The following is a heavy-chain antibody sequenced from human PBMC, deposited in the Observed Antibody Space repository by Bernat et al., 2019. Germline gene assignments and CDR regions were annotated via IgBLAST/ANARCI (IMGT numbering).Heavy chain of an antibody. CDR2: INPSDGNT. Sequence: QVQLVQSGAEVRKPGASVKVSCKASGYTFTRYYLNWVRQAPGQGLEWMGIINPSDGNTNSAQKFRGTVTMTRDRSTSTVYMEMSSLRPDDTAIYYCARGDNGDFPRPFDYWGQGTLVTVSS. J-gene: IGHJ4*02. V-gene: IGHV1-46*01. CDR3: ARGDNGDFPRPFDY. CDR1: GYTFTRYY. D-gene: IGHD4-17*01.